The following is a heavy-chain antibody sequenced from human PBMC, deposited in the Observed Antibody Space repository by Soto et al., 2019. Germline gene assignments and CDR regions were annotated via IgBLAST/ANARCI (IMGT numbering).Heavy chain of an antibody. Sequence: GGSLRLSXAASGFMFNEYYISWIRQAPGKGLEWVAYISSGASTISYAASVKGRFTISRDNVKNLLYLQMNNLRAEDTAVYYCARDMKAVVNHIHYNHYGLDVWGQGTTVTVSS. J-gene: IGHJ6*02. CDR3: ARDMKAVVNHIHYNHYGLDV. D-gene: IGHD3-22*01. CDR2: ISSGASTI. V-gene: IGHV3-11*01. CDR1: GFMFNEYY.